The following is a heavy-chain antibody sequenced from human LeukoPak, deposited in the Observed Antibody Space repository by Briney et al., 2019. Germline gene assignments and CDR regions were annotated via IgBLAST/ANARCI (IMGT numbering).Heavy chain of an antibody. CDR3: ATAAGADMITFGGVISGAFDI. J-gene: IGHJ3*02. D-gene: IGHD3-16*01. V-gene: IGHV1-24*01. Sequence: ASVKVSCKVSGYTLTELSMHWVRQAPGKGLEWMGGFDPEDGETIYAQKFQGRVTMTEDTSTDTAYMELSSLRSEDTAVYYCATAAGADMITFGGVISGAFDIWGQGKMVTVSS. CDR2: FDPEDGET. CDR1: GYTLTELS.